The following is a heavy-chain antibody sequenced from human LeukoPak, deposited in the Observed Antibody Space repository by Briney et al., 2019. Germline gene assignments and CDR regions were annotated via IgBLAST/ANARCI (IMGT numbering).Heavy chain of an antibody. CDR1: GGSFSGYY. Sequence: PSETLSLTCAVYGGSFSGYYWSWIRQPPGKGLEWIGEINHSGSTNYNPSLKSRVTISVDTSKNQFSLKLSSVTAADTAVYHCARGGLSSSWSDNDFDYWGQGTLVTVSS. V-gene: IGHV4-34*01. CDR3: ARGGLSSSWSDNDFDY. J-gene: IGHJ4*02. D-gene: IGHD6-13*01. CDR2: INHSGST.